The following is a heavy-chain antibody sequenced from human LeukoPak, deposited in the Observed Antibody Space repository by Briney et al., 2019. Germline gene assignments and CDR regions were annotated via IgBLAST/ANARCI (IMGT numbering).Heavy chain of an antibody. CDR3: ARVQDCSSTSCYFGSFDY. D-gene: IGHD2-2*01. V-gene: IGHV3-11*04. CDR2: ISSSGSTI. Sequence: GGSLRLSCAASGFTFSDYYMSWVRQAQGKGGGWVSYISSSGSTIYYAESVKGGFNISRDNAKNTLYMQMNRLRAEDTAVYYCARVQDCSSTSCYFGSFDYWGQGTLVTVSS. CDR1: GFTFSDYY. J-gene: IGHJ4*02.